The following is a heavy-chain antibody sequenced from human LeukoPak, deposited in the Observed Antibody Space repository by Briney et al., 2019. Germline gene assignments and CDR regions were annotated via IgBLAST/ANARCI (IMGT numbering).Heavy chain of an antibody. J-gene: IGHJ4*02. D-gene: IGHD5-24*01. CDR2: IYTSGST. CDR1: GGSISSGSYY. CDR3: ARAGGLQPDY. V-gene: IGHV4-61*02. Sequence: SQTLSLTCTVPGGSISSGSYYWSWIRQPAGKGLEWLGRIYTSGSTNYNPSLKSRVTISVDTPKNQFSLKLSSVTAADTAVYYCARAGGLQPDYWGQGTLVTVSS.